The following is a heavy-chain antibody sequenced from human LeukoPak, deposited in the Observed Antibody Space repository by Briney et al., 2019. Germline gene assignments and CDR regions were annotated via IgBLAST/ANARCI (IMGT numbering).Heavy chain of an antibody. J-gene: IGHJ5*02. CDR2: IDKKDNLYAT. CDR1: GFTFSGSA. CDR3: TRDRGTYNWFDP. D-gene: IGHD2-15*01. Sequence: GGSLKLSCAASGFTFSGSAVHWVRQSSGKGLDGVGHIDKKDNLYATAYAESVKGRFTISRDDSKDTAFLHMDSLKTEDTALYYCTRDRGTYNWFDPWGQGTLVTVSS. V-gene: IGHV3-73*01.